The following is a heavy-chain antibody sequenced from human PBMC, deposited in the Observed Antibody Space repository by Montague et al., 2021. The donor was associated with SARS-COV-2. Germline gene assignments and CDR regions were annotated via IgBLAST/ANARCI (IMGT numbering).Heavy chain of an antibody. Sequence: SLRLSCAASESTFSRYAMSWVRQAPGKGLEWVSVISGSGGRTYYADSVKGRFTLSRDNSKNTLYLQMNSLRAEDTAVYYCAKAALGSSSYFDYWGQGTLVTVSS. CDR3: AKAALGSSSYFDY. CDR2: ISGSGGRT. D-gene: IGHD6-13*01. V-gene: IGHV3-23*01. CDR1: ESTFSRYA. J-gene: IGHJ4*02.